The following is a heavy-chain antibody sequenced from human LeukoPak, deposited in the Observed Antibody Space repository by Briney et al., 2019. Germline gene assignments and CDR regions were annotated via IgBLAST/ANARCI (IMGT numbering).Heavy chain of an antibody. Sequence: PGGSLRLSCAASGFXVSSNYISWVRQAPGKGLEWVSVIYSGGSTSYADSVKGRFTISRDSSKNTLYLQMNSLRAEDTAVYYCATRGSGSYHLGFDYWGQGTLVTVSS. V-gene: IGHV3-53*01. J-gene: IGHJ4*02. CDR1: GFXVSSNY. CDR2: IYSGGST. CDR3: ATRGSGSYHLGFDY. D-gene: IGHD1-26*01.